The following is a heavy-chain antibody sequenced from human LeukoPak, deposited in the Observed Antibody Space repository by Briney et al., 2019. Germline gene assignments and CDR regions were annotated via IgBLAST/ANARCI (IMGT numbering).Heavy chain of an antibody. Sequence: SETLSVTCADSGGSFNGYFWSWIRQPPGKGLEWIGEINHSGSTDYNPSLKSRVNISVDTSTNQFSLRPRSVTAADTAVYFCARVRRLGYSRGSSCYSAQHFCDSWGQGTLVTVSS. CDR3: ARVRRLGYSRGSSCYSAQHFCDS. CDR1: GGSFNGYF. CDR2: INHSGST. J-gene: IGHJ4*02. D-gene: IGHD2-15*01. V-gene: IGHV4-34*01.